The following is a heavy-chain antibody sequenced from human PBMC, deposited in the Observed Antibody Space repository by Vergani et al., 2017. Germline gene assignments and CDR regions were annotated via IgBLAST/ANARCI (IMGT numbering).Heavy chain of an antibody. CDR2: IYYSGST. V-gene: IGHV4-30-4*01. J-gene: IGHJ6*02. CDR1: GGPISSGDYY. Sequence: QVQLQESGPGLVKPSQTLSLTCTVSGGPISSGDYYWSWIRQPPGKGLEWIGYIYYSGSTYYNPSHKSRVTISVDTYKNQFSLKMSTVTAADTAVYYCARVRRDDSSGYYYYYGMDVWGQGTTVTVSS. D-gene: IGHD3-22*01. CDR3: ARVRRDDSSGYYYYYGMDV.